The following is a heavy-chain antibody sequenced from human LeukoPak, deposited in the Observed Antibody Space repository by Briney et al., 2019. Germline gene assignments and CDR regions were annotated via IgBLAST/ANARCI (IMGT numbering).Heavy chain of an antibody. CDR3: ARGDYYTDPDAFDI. V-gene: IGHV4-59*08. CDR2: IYYSGSA. D-gene: IGHD3-22*01. J-gene: IGHJ3*02. CDR1: GGFISSYY. Sequence: KPSETLSLTCTVSGGFISSYYWSWIRQPPGKGLEWIGYIYYSGSANYNPSLKSRVTISVDTSKNQFSLKLSSVTAADTAVYYCARGDYYTDPDAFDIWGQGTMVTVSS.